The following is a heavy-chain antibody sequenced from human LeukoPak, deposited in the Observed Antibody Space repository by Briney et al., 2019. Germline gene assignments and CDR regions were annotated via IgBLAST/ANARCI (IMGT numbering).Heavy chain of an antibody. CDR3: ARERTAARNWFDP. D-gene: IGHD6-6*01. Sequence: ASVKVSCKASGYTFTGYYMHWVRQAPGQGLEWMGWTNPNSGGTNYAQKFQGRVTMTRDTYISTAYMELSRLRSDDTAVYYCARERTAARNWFDPWGQGTLVTVSS. CDR2: TNPNSGGT. CDR1: GYTFTGYY. V-gene: IGHV1-2*02. J-gene: IGHJ5*02.